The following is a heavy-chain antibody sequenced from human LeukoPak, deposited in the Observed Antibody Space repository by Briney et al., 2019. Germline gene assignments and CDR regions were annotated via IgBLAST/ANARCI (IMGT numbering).Heavy chain of an antibody. D-gene: IGHD3-22*01. CDR3: ARGSHYYDSSGYLYYFDY. J-gene: IGHJ4*02. CDR2: IYYSGST. Sequence: PSETLSLTCTVSGGSISSYYWSWIRQPSGKGLEWIGYIYYSGSTNYNPSLKSRVTISVDTSKNQFSLKLSSVTAADTAVYYCARGSHYYDSSGYLYYFDYWGQGTLVTVSS. V-gene: IGHV4-59*01. CDR1: GGSISSYY.